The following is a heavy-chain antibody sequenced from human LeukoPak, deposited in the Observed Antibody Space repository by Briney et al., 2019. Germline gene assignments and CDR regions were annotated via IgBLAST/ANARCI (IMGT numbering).Heavy chain of an antibody. J-gene: IGHJ5*02. CDR3: SSGGRNFDWLSLTSGWFDP. V-gene: IGHV3-33*01. CDR1: GFTFSSYD. D-gene: IGHD3-9*01. Sequence: GGSLRLSCAASGFTFSSYDMHWVRQAPGKGLEWVAVIWYDGSNRYYADSVKGRFTISRDNSKSTLFLQMNSLRAEDTAGYLWSSGGRNFDWLSLTSGWFDPWGQGTLVTVSS. CDR2: IWYDGSNR.